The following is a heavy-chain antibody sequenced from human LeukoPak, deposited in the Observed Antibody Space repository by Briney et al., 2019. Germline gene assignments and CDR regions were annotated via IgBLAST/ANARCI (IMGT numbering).Heavy chain of an antibody. J-gene: IGHJ4*02. D-gene: IGHD6-19*01. CDR3: ARTYSSGWYSAPGGY. Sequence: ASVKVSCKASGYTFTSYGISWVRQAPGQGLEWMGWISAYNGNTNYAQKLQGRVTMTTDTSTSTAYMELRSLRSDDTAVYYCARTYSSGWYSAPGGYWGQGTLVTVSS. CDR2: ISAYNGNT. V-gene: IGHV1-18*01. CDR1: GYTFTSYG.